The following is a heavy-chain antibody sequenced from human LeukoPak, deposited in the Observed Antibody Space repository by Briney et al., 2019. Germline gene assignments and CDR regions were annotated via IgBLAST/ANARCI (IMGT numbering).Heavy chain of an antibody. CDR3: ARADCSSTSCYELDY. D-gene: IGHD2-2*01. CDR1: GFTFSDYY. J-gene: IGHJ4*02. Sequence: GGSLGLSCAGSGFTFSDYYMSWIRQAPGKGLEWVSYISSSDTTIYYADSVKGRFTISRDNAQNSLYLQMNTLRADDTAVYYCARADCSSTSCYELDYWGQGTLVTVSS. CDR2: ISSSDTTI. V-gene: IGHV3-11*04.